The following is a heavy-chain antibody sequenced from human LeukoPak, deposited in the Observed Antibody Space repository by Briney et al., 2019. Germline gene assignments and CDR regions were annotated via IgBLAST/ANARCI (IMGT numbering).Heavy chain of an antibody. J-gene: IGHJ6*02. V-gene: IGHV4-59*01. CDR3: ARGGSRQNFYYYGLDV. Sequence: SETLSLTCTVSGVSINSFFWNWIRQPPGKGLEWIGYISFSGITNYNPSLQSRVSMSVDTSKNEFSLRLSSVTAADTAVYYCARGGSRQNFYYYGLDVWGQGTTVTVSS. CDR2: ISFSGIT. D-gene: IGHD6-25*01. CDR1: GVSINSFF.